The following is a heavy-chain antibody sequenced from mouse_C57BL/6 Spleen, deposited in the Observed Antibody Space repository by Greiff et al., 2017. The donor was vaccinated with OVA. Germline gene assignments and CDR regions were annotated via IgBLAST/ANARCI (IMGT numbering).Heavy chain of an antibody. D-gene: IGHD3-1*01. CDR3: ARGAARKAMDY. CDR2: FRYRCST. V-gene: IGHV3-1*01. Sequence: EVQLVESGPGMVKPSQSLSLTCTVTGYSITSGYDWHWIRHFPGNKLDFLVYFRYRCSTNSNPSLKSRISITHDTSKNHFFLKLNSVTTEDTATYDCARGAARKAMDYWGQGTSVTVSS. J-gene: IGHJ4*01. CDR1: GYSITSGYD.